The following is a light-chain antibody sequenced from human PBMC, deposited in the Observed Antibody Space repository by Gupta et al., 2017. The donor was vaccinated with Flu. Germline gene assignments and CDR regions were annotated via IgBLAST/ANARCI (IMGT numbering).Light chain of an antibody. CDR3: QQDNNCQDT. J-gene: IGKJ1*01. CDR2: GAS. Sequence: EIVMTQSPATLSVSPGERATLSCRASQSVSSNLAWYQQKPGQAPRLLIYGASTRATGIPARFSGSGSGTEFTLTISSLQSEDFAVYYCQQDNNCQDTFGQGTKVEIK. V-gene: IGKV3-15*01. CDR1: QSVSSN.